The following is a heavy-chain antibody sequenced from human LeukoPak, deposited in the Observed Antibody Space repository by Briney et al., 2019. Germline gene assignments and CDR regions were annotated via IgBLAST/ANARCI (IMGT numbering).Heavy chain of an antibody. D-gene: IGHD5-18*01. CDR1: GFTVSSYS. V-gene: IGHV3-21*01. J-gene: IGHJ3*02. CDR3: ARSTARTNDAFDI. CDR2: ISSSSSYI. Sequence: GGSLRLSCAASGFTVSSYSMNWVRQAPGKGLEWVSSISSSSSYIYYADSVKGRFTISRDNAKNSLYLQMNSLRAEDTAVYYCARSTARTNDAFDIWGQGTMVTVSS.